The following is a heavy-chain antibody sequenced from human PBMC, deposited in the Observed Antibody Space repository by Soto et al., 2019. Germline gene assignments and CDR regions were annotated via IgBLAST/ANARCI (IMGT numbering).Heavy chain of an antibody. CDR1: GYTFTSYG. V-gene: IGHV1-18*01. CDR2: ISAYNGNT. CDR3: AGRIGRQTGYPPPSWFDP. D-gene: IGHD3-9*01. J-gene: IGHJ5*02. Sequence: QVQLVQSGAEVKKPGASVKVSCKASGYTFTSYGISWVRQAPGQGLEWMGWISAYNGNTNYAQKLQGRVTMTTDTYTSTAYMELRSLRSDDTAVYYCAGRIGRQTGYPPPSWFDPWGQGTLVTVSS.